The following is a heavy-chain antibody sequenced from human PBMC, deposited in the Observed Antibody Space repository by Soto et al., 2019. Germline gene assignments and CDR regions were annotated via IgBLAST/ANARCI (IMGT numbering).Heavy chain of an antibody. CDR3: ARRGDYLASYSYGMDV. V-gene: IGHV4-39*01. D-gene: IGHD4-17*01. CDR1: GGSISSSSYY. Sequence: PSETLSLTCTVSGGSISSSSYYWGWIRQPPGKGLEWIGSIYYSGSTYYNPSLKSRVTISVDTSKNQFSLKLRSVTAADPAVYYCARRGDYLASYSYGMDVSGKGPTVTVSS. J-gene: IGHJ6*04. CDR2: IYYSGST.